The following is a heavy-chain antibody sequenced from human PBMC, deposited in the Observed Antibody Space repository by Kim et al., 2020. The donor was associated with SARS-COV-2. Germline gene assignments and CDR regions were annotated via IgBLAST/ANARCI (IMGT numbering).Heavy chain of an antibody. CDR3: TTDIIAAAGTFIWDYYYGMDV. V-gene: IGHV3-15*01. CDR1: GFTFSNAW. Sequence: GGSLRLSCAASGFTFSNAWMSWVRQAPGKGLEWVGRIKSKTDGGTTDYAAPVKGRFTISRDDSKNTLYLQMNSLKTEDTAVYYCTTDIIAAAGTFIWDYYYGMDVWGQGTTVTVSS. D-gene: IGHD6-13*01. J-gene: IGHJ6*02. CDR2: IKSKTDGGTT.